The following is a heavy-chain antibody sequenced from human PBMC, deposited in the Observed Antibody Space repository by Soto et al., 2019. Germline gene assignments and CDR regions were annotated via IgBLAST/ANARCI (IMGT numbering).Heavy chain of an antibody. CDR1: GGSISSYY. Sequence: SETLSLTCTVSGGSISSYYWSWIRQPPGKGLEWIAYIHYTGTTTYNPSLKSRVTISVDTSKNQFSLKLSSVTAADTAVYYCASSEPGRLVKEAGYYYYGMDVWGQGTTVTVSS. CDR2: IHYTGTT. CDR3: ASSEPGRLVKEAGYYYYGMDV. J-gene: IGHJ6*02. D-gene: IGHD1-26*01. V-gene: IGHV4-59*12.